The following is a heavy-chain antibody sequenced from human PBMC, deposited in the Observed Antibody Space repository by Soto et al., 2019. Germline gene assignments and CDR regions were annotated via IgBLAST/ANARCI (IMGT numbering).Heavy chain of an antibody. Sequence: GASVKVSCKASGYGFTSYVIHWARQAPGQRLEWMGWINTGNDNTKYSQKFQGRVTITRDTSASTAYMELSSLRSEDTAVYYCERVLYTYYYYSMDVWVQGTTVPVSS. D-gene: IGHD2-8*01. CDR3: ERVLYTYYYYSMDV. CDR2: INTGNDNT. CDR1: GYGFTSYV. V-gene: IGHV1-3*04. J-gene: IGHJ6*02.